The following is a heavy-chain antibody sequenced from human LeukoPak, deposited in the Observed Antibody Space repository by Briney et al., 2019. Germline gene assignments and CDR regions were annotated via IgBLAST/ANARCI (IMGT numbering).Heavy chain of an antibody. V-gene: IGHV4-38-2*02. D-gene: IGHD3/OR15-3a*01. CDR1: GYSISSVYY. CDR2: IFHSGST. CDR3: ARQNKNWRTWTGDDAFDI. Sequence: PSETLSLTCTVSGYSISSVYYWGWIRQPPGKGLEWIGTIFHSGSTYYNPSLKSRVTISVDTSQNQFSLKLSSVTAADTAVYYCARQNKNWRTWTGDDAFDIWGQGTMVTVSS. J-gene: IGHJ3*02.